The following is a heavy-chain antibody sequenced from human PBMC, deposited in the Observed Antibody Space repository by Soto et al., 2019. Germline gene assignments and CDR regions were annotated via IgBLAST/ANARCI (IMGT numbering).Heavy chain of an antibody. D-gene: IGHD3-10*01. J-gene: IGHJ5*02. CDR3: ARWVRGVISNWFDP. Sequence: PSETLSLTCTVSGGSISSSSYYWGWIRQPPGKGLEWIGSIYYSGSTYYNPSLKSRVTISVDTSKNQFSLKLSSVTAADTAVYYYARWVRGVISNWFDPWGQGTLVTSPQ. CDR2: IYYSGST. CDR1: GGSISSSSYY. V-gene: IGHV4-39*01.